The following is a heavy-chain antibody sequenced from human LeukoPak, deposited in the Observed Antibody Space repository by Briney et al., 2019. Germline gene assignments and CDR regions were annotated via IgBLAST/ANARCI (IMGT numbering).Heavy chain of an antibody. CDR1: GFTFSMYW. CDR2: IKPDGSAA. Sequence: GGSLRLSCTDSGFTFSMYWMSWVRQAPGKGLEWLASIKPDGSAAIYVDSMKGRFTIARDNAKHSLYLQMNSLPVEDTAVYYCATHSDWRFDFWGQGTLVTVSS. J-gene: IGHJ4*02. D-gene: IGHD6-19*01. V-gene: IGHV3-7*01. CDR3: ATHSDWRFDF.